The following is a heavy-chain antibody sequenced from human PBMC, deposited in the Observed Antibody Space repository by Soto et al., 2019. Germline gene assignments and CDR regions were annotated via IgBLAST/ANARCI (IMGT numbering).Heavy chain of an antibody. CDR1: GFTFSSYA. CDR3: AKDQSTPGRQEYYDMLTGCCYFDY. CDR2: ISGSGGST. D-gene: IGHD3-9*01. J-gene: IGHJ4*02. V-gene: IGHV3-23*01. Sequence: EVQLLESGGGLVQPGGSLRLSCAASGFTFSSYAMSWVRQAPGKGLEWVSAISGSGGSTDYADSARGRFTISRDHSKNTLYLQMNSLSAEDTSVYYCAKDQSTPGRQEYYDMLTGCCYFDYWGQGTLVTVAS.